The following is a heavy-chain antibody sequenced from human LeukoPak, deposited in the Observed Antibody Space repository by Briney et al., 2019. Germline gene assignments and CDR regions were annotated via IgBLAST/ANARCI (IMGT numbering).Heavy chain of an antibody. Sequence: PGGSLRLSCVASGFTLSSYSMNWVRQAPGKGLEWVSSISSSSSFIYYADSVKGRFTISRDNAKNSLYLQMNSLRAEDTAVYYCARDGGGMVGALYYFDSWGQGTLVTVSS. CDR3: ARDGGGMVGALYYFDS. J-gene: IGHJ4*02. CDR2: ISSSSSFI. D-gene: IGHD1-26*01. V-gene: IGHV3-21*01. CDR1: GFTLSSYS.